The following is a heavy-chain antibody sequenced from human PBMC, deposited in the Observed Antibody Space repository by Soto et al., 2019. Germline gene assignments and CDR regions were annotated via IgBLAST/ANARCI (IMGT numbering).Heavy chain of an antibody. Sequence: PGGSLRLSCAASGFTFSSYAMSWVRQAPGKGLEWVSAISGSGGSTYYADSVKGRFTISRDNSKNTLYLQMNSLRAEDTAVYYCAKDLQSLITIFGVVPLDVWGQGTTVTVSS. V-gene: IGHV3-23*01. D-gene: IGHD3-3*01. CDR3: AKDLQSLITIFGVVPLDV. J-gene: IGHJ6*02. CDR2: ISGSGGST. CDR1: GFTFSSYA.